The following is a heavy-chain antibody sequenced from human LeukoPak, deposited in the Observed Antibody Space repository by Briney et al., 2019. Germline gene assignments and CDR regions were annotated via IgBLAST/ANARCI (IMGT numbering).Heavy chain of an antibody. CDR2: ISSSSSYI. D-gene: IGHD2-15*01. Sequence: PGGSLRLSCAASGFTFSSYSMNWVRQAPGKGLEWVSSISSSSSYIYYADSVKGRFNISRDNAKNSLYLQMNSLRAEDTAVYYCARDSSPPLLRPKGFDYWGQGTLVTVSS. CDR1: GFTFSSYS. J-gene: IGHJ4*02. V-gene: IGHV3-21*01. CDR3: ARDSSPPLLRPKGFDY.